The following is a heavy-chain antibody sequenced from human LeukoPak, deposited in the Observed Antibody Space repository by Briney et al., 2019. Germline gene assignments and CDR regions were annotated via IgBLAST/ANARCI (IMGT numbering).Heavy chain of an antibody. D-gene: IGHD4-23*01. V-gene: IGHV4-34*01. J-gene: IGHJ1*01. CDR2: INHTGGT. CDR1: GGSFSDDY. Sequence: SETLSLTCAVYGGSFSDDYWSWIRQSPGEGLEWIGEINHTGGTNYNQSLKSRVTISQDRSKNQFFLKLYFVTAADTALYFCARGRWDVRFQHWGQGTLVTVSS. CDR3: ARGRWDVRFQH.